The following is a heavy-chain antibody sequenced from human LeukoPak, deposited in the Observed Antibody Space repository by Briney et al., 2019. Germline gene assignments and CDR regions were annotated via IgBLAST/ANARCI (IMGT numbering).Heavy chain of an antibody. CDR1: GFTFNSYW. CDR2: INSDGSST. J-gene: IGHJ4*02. CDR3: ARDGSQKSLAD. Sequence: RTGGSLILSCAASGFTFNSYWMHWVRQGPGKGLVWVSHINSDGSSTSYADSVKGRFTISRDNAKNTLYLQMNSLRAEDTAVYYCARDGSQKSLADWGQGTLVTVSS. V-gene: IGHV3-74*01. D-gene: IGHD1-26*01.